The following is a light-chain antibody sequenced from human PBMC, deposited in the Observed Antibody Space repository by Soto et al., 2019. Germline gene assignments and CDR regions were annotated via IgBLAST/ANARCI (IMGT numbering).Light chain of an antibody. J-gene: IGLJ3*02. V-gene: IGLV2-8*01. CDR2: EVT. Sequence: QSALTQPPSASGSPGQSVTISCTGTSSDVGGYNYVSWYQQYPGRAPKLMIYEVTKRPSWVPDRFSGSKSGNTASLTASGLQAEDEADYYCSSYAASKYFYFVFGGGTKLTVL. CDR3: SSYAASKYFYFV. CDR1: SSDVGGYNY.